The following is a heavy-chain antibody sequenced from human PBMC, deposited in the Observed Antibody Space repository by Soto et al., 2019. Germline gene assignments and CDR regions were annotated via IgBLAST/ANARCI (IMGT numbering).Heavy chain of an antibody. D-gene: IGHD6-19*01. V-gene: IGHV1-18*01. CDR3: ASSPSQPDSSGPY. J-gene: IGHJ4*02. CDR1: GYTFTSYG. Sequence: ASVKVSCKASGYTFTSYGISWVRQAPGQGLEWMGRISPYIGNTNYAQKFQGRVTITADTSTSTAYMELSSLRSEDTAVYYCASSPSQPDSSGPYWGQGTLVTVSS. CDR2: ISPYIGNT.